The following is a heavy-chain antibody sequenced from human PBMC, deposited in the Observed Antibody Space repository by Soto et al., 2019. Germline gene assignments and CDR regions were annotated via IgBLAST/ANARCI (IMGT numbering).Heavy chain of an antibody. V-gene: IGHV3-53*01. J-gene: IGHJ4*02. CDR3: ARGGVITRSLFDY. D-gene: IGHD1-20*01. CDR1: GFTVSSNY. CDR2: INSGGST. Sequence: EVQLVESGGGLIQPGGSLRLSCAASGFTVSSNYMSWVRQAPGKGLEWVSVINSGGSTYYAAYVKGRVTTTKDNSKNRQYLQMKLQGAEDTAMSYSARGGVITRSLFDYWGQGTLVNVSS.